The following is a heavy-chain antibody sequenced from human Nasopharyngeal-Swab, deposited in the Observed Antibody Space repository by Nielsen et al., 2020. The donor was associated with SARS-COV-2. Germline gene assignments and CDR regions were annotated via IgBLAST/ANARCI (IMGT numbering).Heavy chain of an antibody. J-gene: IGHJ3*02. D-gene: IGHD2-15*01. Sequence: ASVKVSCKASGYTFTSYFMHWVRQAPGQGLEWMGLINPSGGSTSYAQKFQGRVTMTSDTSTSTVYMELSSLRSEDTAVYYCARDSNVVVIAATAFDIWGQGTMVTVSS. CDR2: INPSGGST. V-gene: IGHV1-46*01. CDR3: ARDSNVVVIAATAFDI. CDR1: GYTFTSYF.